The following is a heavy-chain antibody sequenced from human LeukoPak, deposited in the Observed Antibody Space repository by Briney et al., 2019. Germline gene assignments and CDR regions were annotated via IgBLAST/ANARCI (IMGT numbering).Heavy chain of an antibody. Sequence: GESLKISCKGSGYSFTSYWIGWVRQIPGKGLEWMGIIYPGDSDTRYSPSFQGQVTISADKSISTAYLQWSSLKASDTAMYYCARIGYCSSTSCYWILDYWGQGTLVTVSS. CDR1: GYSFTSYW. CDR2: IYPGDSDT. CDR3: ARIGYCSSTSCYWILDY. J-gene: IGHJ4*02. D-gene: IGHD2-2*01. V-gene: IGHV5-51*01.